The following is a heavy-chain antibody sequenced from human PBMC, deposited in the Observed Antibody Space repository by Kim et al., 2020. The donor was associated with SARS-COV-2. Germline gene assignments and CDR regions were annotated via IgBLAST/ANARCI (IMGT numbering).Heavy chain of an antibody. D-gene: IGHD3-3*01. V-gene: IGHV4-31*03. Sequence: SETLSLTCTVSGGSISSGGYYWSWIRQHPGKGLEWIGYIYYSGSTYYNPSLKSRVTISVDTSKNQFSLKLSSVTAADTAVYYCARAPRRIITIFGVVTHFDYWCQGSLATVSS. CDR3: ARAPRRIITIFGVVTHFDY. CDR2: IYYSGST. CDR1: GGSISSGGYY. J-gene: IGHJ4*01.